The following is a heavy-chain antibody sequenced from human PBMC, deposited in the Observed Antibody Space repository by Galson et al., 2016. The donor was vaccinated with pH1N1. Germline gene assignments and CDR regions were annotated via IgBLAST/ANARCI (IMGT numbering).Heavy chain of an antibody. CDR3: AKHPYYVDTSKIDY. CDR1: GFTFSNFV. J-gene: IGHJ4*02. D-gene: IGHD5-18*01. V-gene: IGHV3-23*01. Sequence: SLRLSCAASGFTFSNFVMSWVRQAPGKGLEWVSTISGSGGSPYYADSVKGRFTISRDNSKNTVYLQMNSLRADDPPVYYCAKHPYYVDTSKIDYWGQGTLVSVSS. CDR2: ISGSGGSP.